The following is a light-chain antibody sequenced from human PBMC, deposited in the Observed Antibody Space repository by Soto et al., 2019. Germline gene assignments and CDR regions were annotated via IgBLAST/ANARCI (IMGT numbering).Light chain of an antibody. CDR1: QSVSRNF. CDR3: QQYDSLPRT. J-gene: IGKJ1*01. Sequence: EIVLTQSPGTLSLSPGERATLSCRASQSVSRNFLAWYQQKPGQAPRLLIYAASSRATGIPDRFSGSGSETDFTLTITRLEPEDFAVYSCQQYDSLPRTFGQGTKVEIK. CDR2: AAS. V-gene: IGKV3-20*01.